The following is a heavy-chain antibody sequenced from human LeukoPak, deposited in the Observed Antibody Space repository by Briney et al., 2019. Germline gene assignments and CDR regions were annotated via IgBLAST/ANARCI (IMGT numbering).Heavy chain of an antibody. Sequence: ASVKVSCKASGDTSTGYYIHWVRQAPGQGLEWVGWINPNSGVTKYAQKFRGRVTMTRDTSISTSYMELSRLRSDDTAVYYCARQPEVDYWYFDLWGRGTLVTVSS. CDR3: ARQPEVDYWYFDL. J-gene: IGHJ2*01. CDR1: GDTSTGYY. D-gene: IGHD1-14*01. V-gene: IGHV1-2*02. CDR2: INPNSGVT.